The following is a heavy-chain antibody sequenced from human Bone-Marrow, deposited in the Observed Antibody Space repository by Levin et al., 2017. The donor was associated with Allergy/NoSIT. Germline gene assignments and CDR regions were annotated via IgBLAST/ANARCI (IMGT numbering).Heavy chain of an antibody. CDR1: GFTFAPYT. Sequence: PSETLSLTCAASGFTFAPYTMNWVRQAPGKGLEWVSSISSTSSLTYYADSVKGRFTISRDDAMNSLYLQMDSLRVEDTAVYYCARILDTALIGYFDPWGQGTLVTVSS. CDR3: ARILDTALIGYFDP. J-gene: IGHJ5*02. D-gene: IGHD5-18*01. CDR2: ISSTSSLT. V-gene: IGHV3-21*01.